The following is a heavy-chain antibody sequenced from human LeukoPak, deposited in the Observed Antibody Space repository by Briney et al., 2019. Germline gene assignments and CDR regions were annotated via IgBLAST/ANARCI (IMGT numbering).Heavy chain of an antibody. Sequence: GESLKISCKGSGYSFTSYWIGWVRQMPGKGLEWMGIIYPGDSDTRYSPSFQGQVTISADKSISTAYLQWSSLKASDTAMYYCAAYCGGDCYHPGGNAFDIWGQGTMVTVSS. V-gene: IGHV5-51*01. D-gene: IGHD2-21*01. CDR3: AAYCGGDCYHPGGNAFDI. CDR2: IYPGDSDT. J-gene: IGHJ3*02. CDR1: GYSFTSYW.